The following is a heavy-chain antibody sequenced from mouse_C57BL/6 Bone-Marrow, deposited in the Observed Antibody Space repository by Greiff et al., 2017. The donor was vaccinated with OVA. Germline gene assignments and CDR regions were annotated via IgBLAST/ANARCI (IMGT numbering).Heavy chain of an antibody. J-gene: IGHJ2*01. CDR2: INPSSGYT. CDR3: ARNDYFDY. V-gene: IGHV1-4*01. Sequence: VQLVESGAELARPGASVKMSCKASGYTFTSYTMHWVKQRPGQGLEWIGYINPSSGYTKYNQKFKDKATLTADKSSSTAYMQLSSLTSEDSAVYYCARNDYFDYWGQGTTLTVSS. CDR1: GYTFTSYT.